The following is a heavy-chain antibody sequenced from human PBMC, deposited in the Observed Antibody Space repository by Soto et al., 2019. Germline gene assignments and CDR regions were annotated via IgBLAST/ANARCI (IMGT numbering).Heavy chain of an antibody. V-gene: IGHV3-23*01. CDR2: ISGSGSST. D-gene: IGHD6-13*01. CDR3: AKDGGYSSSWANFDC. J-gene: IGHJ4*02. Sequence: LRLSCAASGFTFSSYAMSWVRQAPGKGLEWVSAISGSGSSTYYADSVKGRFTISRDNSKNTLYLQMNSLRAEDTAVYHCAKDGGYSSSWANFDCWGQGTLVTVSS. CDR1: GFTFSSYA.